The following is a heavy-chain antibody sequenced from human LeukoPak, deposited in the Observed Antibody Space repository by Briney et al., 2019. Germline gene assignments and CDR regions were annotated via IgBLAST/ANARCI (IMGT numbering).Heavy chain of an antibody. D-gene: IGHD1-14*01. Sequence: GGSLRLSCAASGFTFSNYAMSWVRQAPGKGLEWVSILYSGGSTYYADSVKGRFTVSRDNSKNTLSLQMNSLRAEDTAVYYCAREPLTGYYFDYWGQGTLVTVSS. J-gene: IGHJ4*02. CDR2: LYSGGST. V-gene: IGHV3-66*01. CDR1: GFTFSNYA. CDR3: AREPLTGYYFDY.